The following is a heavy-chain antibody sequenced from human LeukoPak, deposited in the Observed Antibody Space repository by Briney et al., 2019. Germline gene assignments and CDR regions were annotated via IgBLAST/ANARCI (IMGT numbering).Heavy chain of an antibody. J-gene: IGHJ4*02. V-gene: IGHV3-64*02. D-gene: IGHD3-10*01. Sequence: GGSLRLSCAASGFTFSNYAMHWVRQAPGKGLEHVSAISSNGGSTYYADSVQGRFTISRDSSKNTLYLQMCSLRAEDMAVYYWGRSSGGVFDFWGQGTLVTVSS. CDR2: ISSNGGST. CDR1: GFTFSNYA. CDR3: GRSSGGVFDF.